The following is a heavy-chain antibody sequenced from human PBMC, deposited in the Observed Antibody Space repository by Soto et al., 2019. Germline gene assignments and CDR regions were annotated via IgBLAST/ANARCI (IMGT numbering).Heavy chain of an antibody. D-gene: IGHD5-12*01. CDR3: ARGFGRGWLQFTTFDN. CDR1: GGSVTSGSYY. V-gene: IGHV4-61*01. Sequence: PSETLSLTCTVSGGSVTSGSYYWSWLRQPPGKGLEWIGYIYYSGSTNYNPSLKSRVTISADTSKNQFSLRLTSVTAADTAAYFCARGFGRGWLQFTTFDNWGQGTLVTVSS. CDR2: IYYSGST. J-gene: IGHJ4*02.